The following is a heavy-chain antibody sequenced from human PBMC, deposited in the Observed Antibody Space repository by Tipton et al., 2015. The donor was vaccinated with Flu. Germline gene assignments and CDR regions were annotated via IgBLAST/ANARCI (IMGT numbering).Heavy chain of an antibody. V-gene: IGHV4-59*03. Sequence: TLSLTCSVSGGSISDYYWSWVRQVPGKGLEWVAYIYYGGSPNYNPSLESRVTIFADPSKNEFYLNLRSVTAADTAIYYCAHGGGVYFDHWGQGTLATVSS. CDR3: AHGGGVYFDH. CDR2: IYYGGSP. CDR1: GGSISDYY. J-gene: IGHJ4*02. D-gene: IGHD3-10*01.